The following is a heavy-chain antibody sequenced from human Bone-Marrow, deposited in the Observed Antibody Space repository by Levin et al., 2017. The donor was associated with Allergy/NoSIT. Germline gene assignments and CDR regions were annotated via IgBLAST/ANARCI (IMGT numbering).Heavy chain of an antibody. D-gene: IGHD2-2*03. Sequence: PSETLSLTCTVSGGSISSGGHHWSWIRQPPGKGLEWIGYIYNSGSTYYNPSLKSRVMISVDTSKNQFSLKVSSVTAADTAVYYCAREDGSTFDYWGQGTLVTVSS. CDR3: AREDGSTFDY. V-gene: IGHV4-31*03. CDR2: IYNSGST. CDR1: GGSISSGGHH. J-gene: IGHJ4*02.